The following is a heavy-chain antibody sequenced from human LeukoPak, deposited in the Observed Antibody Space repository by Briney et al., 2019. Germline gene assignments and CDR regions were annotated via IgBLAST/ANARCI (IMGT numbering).Heavy chain of an antibody. D-gene: IGHD2-15*01. J-gene: IGHJ4*02. Sequence: GGSLRLSCAASGFTFSNYGIHWVRQAPGKGLEWVAVISYDGNNKYYADSVKGRFTISRDNSKNTLFLQMNSLRAEDTAVYYCAKGVDYCSGGSCPADYWGQGTLVTVSS. V-gene: IGHV3-30*18. CDR2: ISYDGNNK. CDR3: AKGVDYCSGGSCPADY. CDR1: GFTFSNYG.